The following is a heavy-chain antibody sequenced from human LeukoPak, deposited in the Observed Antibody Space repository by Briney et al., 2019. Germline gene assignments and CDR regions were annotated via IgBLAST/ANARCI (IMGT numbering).Heavy chain of an antibody. V-gene: IGHV1-2*02. CDR3: ATTVVIPAAIFWFDP. CDR1: GYTFTGYY. Sequence: ASVKVSCKASGYTFTGYYMHWVRQAPGQGLEWMGWINPNSGGTNYAQKFQGRVTMTRDTSISTAYMELSRLKSDDTAVYYCATTVVIPAAIFWFDPWGQGTLVTVSS. J-gene: IGHJ5*02. CDR2: INPNSGGT. D-gene: IGHD2-2*01.